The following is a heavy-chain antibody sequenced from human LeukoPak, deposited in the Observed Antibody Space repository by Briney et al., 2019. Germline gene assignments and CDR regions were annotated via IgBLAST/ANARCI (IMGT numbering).Heavy chain of an antibody. D-gene: IGHD2-15*01. J-gene: IGHJ4*02. Sequence: GGSLRLSCAASGFIFPNYAMTWVRQAPGKGLEWVSSIGGDGNTYYADSVEGRFSISRDNSESTLHLYVNSLRDEDTAIYHCAEGGIGEGGLHNWGQGTLVTVSS. CDR1: GFIFPNYA. CDR2: IGGDGNT. V-gene: IGHV3-23*01. CDR3: AEGGIGEGGLHN.